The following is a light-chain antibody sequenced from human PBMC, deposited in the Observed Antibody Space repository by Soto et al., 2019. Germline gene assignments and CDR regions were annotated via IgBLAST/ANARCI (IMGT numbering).Light chain of an antibody. Sequence: QSVLTQPPSVSGAPGQSVSISCSGSNINVGLYDRVACYRQIPGTAPKLFISEVSHRPVEVRHRFSGTTSANAASLTISRLQPDDEADYFSRRYSNSNTGVFGGGTKLTVL. CDR2: EVS. J-gene: IGLJ3*02. V-gene: IGLV2-18*01. CDR3: RRYSNSNTGV. CDR1: NINVGLYDR.